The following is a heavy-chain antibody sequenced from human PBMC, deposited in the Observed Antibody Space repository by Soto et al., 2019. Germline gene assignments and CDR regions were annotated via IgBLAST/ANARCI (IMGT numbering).Heavy chain of an antibody. CDR1: GYSFTNYD. D-gene: IGHD6-19*01. CDR2: VNPHSGNT. Sequence: QVQLVQSGAEVKKPGASVKVSCKAPGYSFTNYDINWVRQATGQGLEWMGWVNPHSGNTGYAQNFQGRVTMTSDTSVSTAYMELTSLRSDDKAVYYCARGGQWLVHGFDYWGQGTLLSVSS. V-gene: IGHV1-8*01. CDR3: ARGGQWLVHGFDY. J-gene: IGHJ4*02.